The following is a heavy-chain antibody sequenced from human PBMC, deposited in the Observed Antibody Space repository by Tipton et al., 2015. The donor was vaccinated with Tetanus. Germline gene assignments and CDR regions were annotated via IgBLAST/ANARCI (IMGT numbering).Heavy chain of an antibody. D-gene: IGHD3-3*01. J-gene: IGHJ4*02. CDR2: ISYSGST. Sequence: TLSLTCTVSGGSVRSGSYYWNWIRQPPGKGLEWIGYISYSGSTNSNYSLKSRITISQDTSKNQFSLKLTSVTAADTAVYYCARANYDFPKKGPFDSWGQGTLVIAS. CDR1: GGSVRSGSYY. V-gene: IGHV4-61*01. CDR3: ARANYDFPKKGPFDS.